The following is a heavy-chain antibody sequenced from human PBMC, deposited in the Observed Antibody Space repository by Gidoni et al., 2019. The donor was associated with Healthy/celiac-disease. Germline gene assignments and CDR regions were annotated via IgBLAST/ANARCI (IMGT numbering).Heavy chain of an antibody. J-gene: IGHJ4*02. Sequence: QLQLQESCPGLVKPSETLSLTCTVSGCSISSSSYYWGWIRQPPGKGLEWIGSIYYSGSTYYNPSLKSRVTISVDTSKNQFSLKLSSVTAADTAVYYCARRGVTTRVGHDYWGQGTLVTVSS. D-gene: IGHD4-17*01. CDR1: GCSISSSSYY. V-gene: IGHV4-39*01. CDR3: ARRGVTTRVGHDY. CDR2: IYYSGST.